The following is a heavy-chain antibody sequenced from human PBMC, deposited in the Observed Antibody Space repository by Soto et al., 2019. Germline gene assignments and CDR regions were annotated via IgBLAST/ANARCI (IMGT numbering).Heavy chain of an antibody. Sequence: PSETLSLTCTVSGGSISSSSYYWGWLRQPPGKGLEWIGTIYYSGSTYYNPSLKSRVTISVDTSKNHFSLKLSSVTAADKAVYYCARRVLTGYSFLWFDPWGQGTLVTVSS. J-gene: IGHJ5*02. CDR1: GGSISSSSYY. V-gene: IGHV4-39*02. CDR3: ARRVLTGYSFLWFDP. D-gene: IGHD3-9*01. CDR2: IYYSGST.